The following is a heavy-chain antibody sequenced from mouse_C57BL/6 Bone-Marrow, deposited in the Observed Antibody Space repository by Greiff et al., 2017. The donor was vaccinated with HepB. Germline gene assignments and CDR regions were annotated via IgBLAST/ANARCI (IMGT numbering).Heavy chain of an antibody. V-gene: IGHV1-9*01. Sequence: QVQLQQSGAELMKPGASVKLSCKATGYTFTGYWIEWVKQRPGHGLEWIGEILPGSGSTNYNEKFKGKATFTADTSSNTAYMQLSSLTTEDSAIYYCARYEDYYGNYDFYAMDYWGQGTSVTVSS. CDR3: ARYEDYYGNYDFYAMDY. CDR1: GYTFTGYW. J-gene: IGHJ4*01. D-gene: IGHD2-1*01. CDR2: ILPGSGST.